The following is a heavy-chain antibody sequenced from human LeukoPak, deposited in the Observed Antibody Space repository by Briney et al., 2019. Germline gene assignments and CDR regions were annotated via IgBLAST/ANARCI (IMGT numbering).Heavy chain of an antibody. Sequence: SETLSLTCTVSGGSISSYYWSWIRQPAGKGLEWIGRIYTSGSTNYNPSLKSRVTMSVDTSKNQFSLKVSSVTAADTAVYYCARGGGARIFDGWFDPWGQGTLVTVSS. CDR2: IYTSGST. CDR1: GGSISSYY. V-gene: IGHV4-4*07. J-gene: IGHJ5*02. D-gene: IGHD1-26*01. CDR3: ARGGGARIFDGWFDP.